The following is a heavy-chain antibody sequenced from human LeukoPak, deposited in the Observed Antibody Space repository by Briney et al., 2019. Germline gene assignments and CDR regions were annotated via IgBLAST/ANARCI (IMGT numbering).Heavy chain of an antibody. J-gene: IGHJ5*02. V-gene: IGHV4-38-2*02. CDR3: ARQGGDSRFDP. Sequence: SSETLSLTCTVSGYSISSGYYWGWIRQPPRKGLEWIGSIYHSGSTYYNPSLKSRVTISVDTSKNQFSLKLSSVTAADTAVYYCARQGGDSRFDPWGQGTLVTVSS. CDR2: IYHSGST. D-gene: IGHD6-13*01. CDR1: GYSISSGYY.